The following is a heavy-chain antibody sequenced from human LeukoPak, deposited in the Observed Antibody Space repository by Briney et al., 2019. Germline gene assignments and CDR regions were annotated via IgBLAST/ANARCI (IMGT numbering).Heavy chain of an antibody. Sequence: ASVKVSCKASGYTFTVYYMHWVRQAPAQGLEWMGWINCNSGDTNYAQKFQGRVTMTRDTSISTVYMEVSGLSSDDTAVFYCARGERHIPIYYWGQGTLVTVSS. CDR3: ARGERHIPIYY. CDR1: GYTFTVYY. CDR2: INCNSGDT. V-gene: IGHV1-2*02. J-gene: IGHJ4*02. D-gene: IGHD2-21*01.